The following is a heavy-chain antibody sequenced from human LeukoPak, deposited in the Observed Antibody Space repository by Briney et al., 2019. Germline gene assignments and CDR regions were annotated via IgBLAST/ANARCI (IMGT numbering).Heavy chain of an antibody. D-gene: IGHD3-9*01. V-gene: IGHV1-18*01. CDR3: ARDGSHLTDYDIFPDY. CDR2: ISAYNANT. J-gene: IGHJ4*02. CDR1: GYKFTSYG. Sequence: EASVKVSCKASGYKFTSYGISWVRQAPGQGLEWMGWISAYNANTIYAQKLQGRVTMTTDTSTSTAYMELRSLRSDDTAVYYCARDGSHLTDYDIFPDYWGQGTLVTVSS.